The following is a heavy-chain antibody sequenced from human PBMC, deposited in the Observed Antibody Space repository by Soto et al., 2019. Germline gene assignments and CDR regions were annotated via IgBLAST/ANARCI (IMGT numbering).Heavy chain of an antibody. CDR2: IYSGGST. J-gene: IGHJ6*03. CDR3: ARVPPRGPEATNYYYYMDV. Sequence: PGGSLRLSCAAPGFTVSSNYMSWVRQAPGKGLEWVSVIYSGGSTYYADSVKGRFTISRHNSKNTLYLQMNSLRAEDTAVYYCARVPPRGPEATNYYYYMDVWGKGTTVTVSS. V-gene: IGHV3-53*04. CDR1: GFTVSSNY. D-gene: IGHD5-12*01.